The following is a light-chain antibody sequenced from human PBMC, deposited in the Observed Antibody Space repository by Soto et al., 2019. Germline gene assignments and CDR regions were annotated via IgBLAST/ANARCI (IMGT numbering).Light chain of an antibody. CDR1: HDIGNS. CDR3: QNYNTAPLT. V-gene: IGKV1-27*01. J-gene: IGKJ4*01. Sequence: IQMTQSPPSLSASIGDRVTATCRASHDIGNSLAWYQRRPGKGPRLLILDASTLQSGVPARFSGSGSGTDFALAISSLRPEDVGTYYCQNYNTAPLTFGGGTKVEVK. CDR2: DAS.